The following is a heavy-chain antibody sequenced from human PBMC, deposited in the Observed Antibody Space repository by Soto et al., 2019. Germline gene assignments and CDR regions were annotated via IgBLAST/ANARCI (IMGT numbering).Heavy chain of an antibody. CDR2: ISSSSSYI. CDR3: ARGITNKAARTISAFDI. J-gene: IGHJ3*02. Sequence: GGSLRLSCAASGFTFSSYSMNWVRQAPGKGLEWVSSISSSSSYIYYADSVKGRFTISRDNAKNSLYLQMNSLRAEDTAVYYCARGITNKAARTISAFDIWGQGTMVTVSS. CDR1: GFTFSSYS. D-gene: IGHD6-6*01. V-gene: IGHV3-21*01.